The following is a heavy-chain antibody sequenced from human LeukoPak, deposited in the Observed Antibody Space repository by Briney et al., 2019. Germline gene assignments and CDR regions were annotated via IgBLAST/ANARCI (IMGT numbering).Heavy chain of an antibody. V-gene: IGHV3-74*01. J-gene: IGHJ4*02. CDR3: AEAASVRGVSY. CDR2: INGDGSTT. D-gene: IGHD3-10*01. Sequence: HAGGSLRLSCAASGFTFSTYWMHWVRHAPGKGPLWVSHINGDGSTTNYADSVKGRFTISTDHAKNTLYLQMNSLRAEDTAVYYCAEAASVRGVSYWGQGTLVTVSS. CDR1: GFTFSTYW.